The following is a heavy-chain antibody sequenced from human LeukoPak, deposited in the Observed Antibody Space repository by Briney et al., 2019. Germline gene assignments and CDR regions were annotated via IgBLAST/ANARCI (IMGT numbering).Heavy chain of an antibody. Sequence: SETLSLTCTVSGGSISSYYWTWVRQAPGKGLEWIAYINYSGSTNYNPSVKSRVTISVDTSKNQLSLKLSSLTAADTAVYYCARYSGSYYSNFDYWGQGTLVTVSS. CDR3: ARYSGSYYSNFDY. CDR2: INYSGST. J-gene: IGHJ4*02. D-gene: IGHD1-26*01. CDR1: GGSISSYY. V-gene: IGHV4-59*01.